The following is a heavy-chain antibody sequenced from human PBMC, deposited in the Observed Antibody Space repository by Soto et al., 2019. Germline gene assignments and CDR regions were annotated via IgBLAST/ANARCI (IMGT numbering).Heavy chain of an antibody. CDR1: GFTFSNAW. D-gene: IGHD2-21*02. CDR3: TTVTATAAY. J-gene: IGHJ4*02. Sequence: EVQLVESGGDLVKPGGSLRLSCAASGFTFSNAWMGWVRQAPGKGLEWVGRLKSKTDGGTTDYAAPVKGRFTISRADSQNTLYLQMNSLKTGDTAVYYCTTVTATAAYWGQGTLVTVSS. V-gene: IGHV3-15*01. CDR2: LKSKTDGGTT.